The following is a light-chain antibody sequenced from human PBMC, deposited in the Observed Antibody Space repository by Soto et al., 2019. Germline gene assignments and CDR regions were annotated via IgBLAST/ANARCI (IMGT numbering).Light chain of an antibody. J-gene: IGLJ1*01. CDR1: ISDVGGYNY. V-gene: IGLV2-14*01. Sequence: QSALTQPASVSGSPGESITISCTGSISDVGGYNYVSCYQLHPGKAPKLMVYEVSNRPSGVTNRFSSSKSDNTASLTISGLQPEDEADYYCSSYTSSTAYVFGTGTKVTVL. CDR2: EVS. CDR3: SSYTSSTAYV.